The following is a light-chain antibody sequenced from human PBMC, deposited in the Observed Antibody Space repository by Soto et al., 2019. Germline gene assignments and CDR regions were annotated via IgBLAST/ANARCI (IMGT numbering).Light chain of an antibody. Sequence: QSVLTQPPSVSGAPGQRVTISCTGSRSNIGAGYDIHWYQQLPGTAPKLLIYGNSNRPSGVPDPFSGSKSGTSASLAMTGLQAEDEADYYCQSYDSSLSGWVFGGGTKLTVL. V-gene: IGLV1-40*01. CDR1: RSNIGAGYD. J-gene: IGLJ3*02. CDR3: QSYDSSLSGWV. CDR2: GNS.